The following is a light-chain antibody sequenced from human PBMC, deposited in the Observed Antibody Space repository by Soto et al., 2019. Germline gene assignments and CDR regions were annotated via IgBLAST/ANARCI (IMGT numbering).Light chain of an antibody. CDR2: DAS. CDR1: QSVGSN. Sequence: EIVMTQSPATLFVSPGERVTLSCRASQSVGSNLAWYQQKPGQAPRVLIYDASTRATVIPPRFSGSGSGTEFTLTISSLQPEDYAIYYCQQYDDWPLTFGGGTKVEIK. CDR3: QQYDDWPLT. V-gene: IGKV3D-15*01. J-gene: IGKJ4*01.